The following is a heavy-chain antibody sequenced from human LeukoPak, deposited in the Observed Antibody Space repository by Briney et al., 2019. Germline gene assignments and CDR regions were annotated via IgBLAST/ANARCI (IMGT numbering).Heavy chain of an antibody. CDR2: INTNTGNP. J-gene: IGHJ4*02. CDR1: GYSFTSYS. Sequence: GASVKVSCKASGYSFTSYSLIWVRQEPGQGLEWMGWINTNTGNPTYAQHFLGRLVFSLDNSVSTAYLLTCSLQAEDTAVLYCVSLEDTSGDYHDYWGQGTLVTVSS. D-gene: IGHD3-22*01. CDR3: VSLEDTSGDYHDY. V-gene: IGHV7-4-1*01.